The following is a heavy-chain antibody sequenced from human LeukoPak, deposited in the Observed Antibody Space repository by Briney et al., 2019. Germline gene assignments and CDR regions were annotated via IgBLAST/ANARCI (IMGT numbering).Heavy chain of an antibody. CDR3: AKCSTSAYTTGWCNWIDP. CDR2: TVSRGTT. CDR1: GFTFTSDA. J-gene: IGHJ5*02. Sequence: GGSLRLSCVASGFTFTSDAMNWVRQAPGKGLEWVSSTVSRGTTQYADSVKGRFTVSRDTSKNTLYLQMNSLGADDTAVYYCAKCSTSAYTTGWCNWIDPWGQGTLVTVSS. D-gene: IGHD6-19*01. V-gene: IGHV3-23*01.